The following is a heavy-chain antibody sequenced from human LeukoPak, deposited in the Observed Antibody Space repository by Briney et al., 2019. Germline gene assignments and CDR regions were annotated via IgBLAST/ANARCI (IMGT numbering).Heavy chain of an antibody. Sequence: PSETLSLTCAVSGYSISSGYYWGWIRQPPGKGLDWIGSIYHIGSPYYNPSLKSRVTISVAPSKNQFSLKLSPVTAADTAVYYCARQWLSGAGWFDPWGQGTLVTVSS. V-gene: IGHV4-38-2*01. CDR3: ARQWLSGAGWFDP. CDR1: GYSISSGYY. J-gene: IGHJ5*02. D-gene: IGHD6-19*01. CDR2: IYHIGSP.